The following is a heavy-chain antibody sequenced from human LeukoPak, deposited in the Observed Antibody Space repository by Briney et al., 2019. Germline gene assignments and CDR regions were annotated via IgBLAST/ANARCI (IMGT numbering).Heavy chain of an antibody. Sequence: GASVKVSCKASGGTFISYAISWVRQAPGQGLEWMGGIIPIFGTANYAQKFQGRVTITADESTSTAYMELSSLRSEDTAVYYCARDRTERLRYFDWSKRGYFDYWGQGTLVTVSS. V-gene: IGHV1-69*13. CDR1: GGTFISYA. CDR3: ARDRTERLRYFDWSKRGYFDY. J-gene: IGHJ4*02. CDR2: IIPIFGTA. D-gene: IGHD3-9*01.